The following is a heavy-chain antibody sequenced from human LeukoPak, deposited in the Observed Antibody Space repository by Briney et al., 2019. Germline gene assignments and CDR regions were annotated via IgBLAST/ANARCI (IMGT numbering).Heavy chain of an antibody. CDR1: GYTLTELS. J-gene: IGHJ4*02. V-gene: IGHV1-24*01. Sequence: ASVKVSCKVSGYTLTELSMHWVRQAPGKGLEWMGGFDPEDGETIYAQKFQGRVTMAEDTSTDTAYMELSSLRSEDTAVYYCATTPWFGELYFDYWGQGTLVTVSS. CDR3: ATTPWFGELYFDY. D-gene: IGHD3-10*01. CDR2: FDPEDGET.